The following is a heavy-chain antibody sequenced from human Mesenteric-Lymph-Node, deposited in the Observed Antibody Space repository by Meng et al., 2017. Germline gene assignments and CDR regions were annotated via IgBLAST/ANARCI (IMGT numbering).Heavy chain of an antibody. D-gene: IGHD2-21*01. J-gene: IGHJ4*02. CDR1: GGSFSGHY. V-gene: IGHV4-34*01. CDR2: INHSGST. CDR3: AREGRSHQVGVSVY. Sequence: VQVQQWCGGVFNPSGTLSLPCAVYGGSFSGHYWSWIRQPPGKGLEWIGEINHSGSTNYNPSLKSQVTISVDTSKNQFSLKLRFVTAADTAVYYCAREGRSHQVGVSVYWGQGNLVTVSS.